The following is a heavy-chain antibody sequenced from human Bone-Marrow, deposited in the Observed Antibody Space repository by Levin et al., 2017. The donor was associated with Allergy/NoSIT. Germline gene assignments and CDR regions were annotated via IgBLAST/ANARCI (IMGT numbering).Heavy chain of an antibody. D-gene: IGHD3-10*01. V-gene: IGHV1-46*01. Sequence: GESLKISCKASGYTFTHYYVHWVRQAPGQGLEWMAMINPLTGNSDYAHHFQGRLTVTRDTSTTTVYMELTSLESRDTAVYYCATQGAMYFGSGNWFDPWGQGTLVAVSS. J-gene: IGHJ5*02. CDR1: GYTFTHYY. CDR3: ATQGAMYFGSGNWFDP. CDR2: INPLTGNS.